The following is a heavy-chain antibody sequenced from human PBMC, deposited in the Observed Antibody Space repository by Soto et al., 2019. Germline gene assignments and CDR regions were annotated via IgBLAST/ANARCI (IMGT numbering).Heavy chain of an antibody. CDR2: IYPGDSDT. CDR1: GYRFSTYW. V-gene: IGHV5-51*01. Sequence: GESPKISCKASGYRFSTYWIGWVRERPGKGPEWMAIIYPGDSDTRENPSFQGQVTISADKSSNTTHLQWRSLKASDTAIYYCARLGGIVDTGTWIQWGQGTPVTVSS. J-gene: IGHJ4*02. CDR3: ARLGGIVDTGTWIQ. D-gene: IGHD1-26*01.